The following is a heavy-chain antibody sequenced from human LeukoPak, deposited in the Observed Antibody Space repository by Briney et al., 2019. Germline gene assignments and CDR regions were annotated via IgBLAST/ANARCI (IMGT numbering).Heavy chain of an antibody. CDR1: GYTFTSYD. Sequence: ASVKVSCKASGYTFTSYDINWVRQATGQGLEWMGWMNPNSGNTGYAQKFQGRVTMTRNNSISTAFMELSSLRSEDTAVYYCARGRAVTTGWSRVATFDYWGQGTLVTVSS. J-gene: IGHJ4*02. CDR2: MNPNSGNT. V-gene: IGHV1-8*01. CDR3: ARGRAVTTGWSRVATFDY. D-gene: IGHD4-17*01.